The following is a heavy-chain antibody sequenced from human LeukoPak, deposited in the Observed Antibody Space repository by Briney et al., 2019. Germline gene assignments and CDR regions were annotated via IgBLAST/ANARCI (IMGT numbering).Heavy chain of an antibody. CDR3: AKGAGPPWFDP. Sequence: SETLSLTCAVYGGSFSGYYWSWIRQPPGKGLEWIGEINHSGSTNHNPSLKSRVTISVDTSKNQFSLKLSSVTAADTAVYCAKGAGPPWFDPWGQGTLVTVSS. J-gene: IGHJ5*02. CDR1: GGSFSGYY. V-gene: IGHV4-34*03. CDR2: INHSGST. D-gene: IGHD6-19*01.